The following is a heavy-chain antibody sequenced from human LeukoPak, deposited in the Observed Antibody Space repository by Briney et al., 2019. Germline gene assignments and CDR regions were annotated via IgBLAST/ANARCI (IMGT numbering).Heavy chain of an antibody. D-gene: IGHD1-1*01. CDR2: TYYRSRWGN. Sequence: SQTLSLTCAISGDSVSNNIATWNWVRQSPSRGLEWLGRTYYRSRWGNDYAISVKGRITINPDTSRNQFSLQLNSVTPEDTAVYYCAREARPNGYNWFDPWGQGTLVTVSS. CDR3: AREARPNGYNWFDP. CDR1: GDSVSNNIAT. V-gene: IGHV6-1*01. J-gene: IGHJ5*02.